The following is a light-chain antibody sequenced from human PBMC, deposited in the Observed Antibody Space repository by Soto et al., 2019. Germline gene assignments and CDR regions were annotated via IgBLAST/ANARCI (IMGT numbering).Light chain of an antibody. CDR1: QAIGSW. V-gene: IGKV1D-16*01. CDR3: QQYNSYPLT. Sequence: DIQMTQSPSSLSASVGDRVTITCRASQAIGSWLAWYQQKPGKAPTSLIYDASNLQNEVPSRFSGSGSGTDFTLTISGLQPEDSATYYCQQYNSYPLTFGGGTMVEIK. J-gene: IGKJ4*01. CDR2: DAS.